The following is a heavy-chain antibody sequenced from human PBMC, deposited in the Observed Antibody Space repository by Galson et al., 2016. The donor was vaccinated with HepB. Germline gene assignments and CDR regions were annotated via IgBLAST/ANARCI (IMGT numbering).Heavy chain of an antibody. CDR3: AYVPSAGWFAF. V-gene: IGHV3-48*03. CDR1: GFTFRNYE. J-gene: IGHJ5*01. Sequence: SLRLSCAVSGFTFRNYEMNWVRQAPGKGLEWVSYISAGGGPTYYADDVKGRVTISRDNRANSLFLQMNSLRVEDTAVYFCAYVPSAGWFAFWGQGTLVTVSS. D-gene: IGHD3-16*01. CDR2: ISAGGGPT.